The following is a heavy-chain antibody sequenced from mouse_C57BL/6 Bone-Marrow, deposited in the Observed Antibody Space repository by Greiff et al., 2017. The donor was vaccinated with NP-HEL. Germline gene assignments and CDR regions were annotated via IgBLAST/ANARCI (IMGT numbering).Heavy chain of an antibody. CDR3: ARHYRFDY. D-gene: IGHD1-1*02. V-gene: IGHV1-82*01. CDR1: GYAFSSSW. CDR2: IYPGDGDT. J-gene: IGHJ2*01. Sequence: VQLQQSGPELVKPGASVKISCKASGYAFSSSWMNWVKQRPGKGLEWIGRIYPGDGDTNYNGKFKGKATLTADKSSSTAYMQLSSLTSEDSAVYFCARHYRFDYWGQGTTLTVSS.